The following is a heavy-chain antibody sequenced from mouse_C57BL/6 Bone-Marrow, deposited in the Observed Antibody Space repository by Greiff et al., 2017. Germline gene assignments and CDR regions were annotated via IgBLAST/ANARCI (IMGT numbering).Heavy chain of an antibody. CDR1: GYTFTSYW. Sequence: QVQLQQPGAELVKPGASVKLSCKASGYTFTSYWMHWVKQRPGQGLEWIGMIHPNSGSINYNEQFKSKATLTVDKSSRTAYMQLSSLTSEDSAVYYCARELPLLHYYAMDYWGQGTSVTVSS. CDR3: ARELPLLHYYAMDY. D-gene: IGHD2-1*01. CDR2: IHPNSGSI. V-gene: IGHV1-64*01. J-gene: IGHJ4*01.